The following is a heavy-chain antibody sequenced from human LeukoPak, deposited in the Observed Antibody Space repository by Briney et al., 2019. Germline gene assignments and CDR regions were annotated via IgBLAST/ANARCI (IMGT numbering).Heavy chain of an antibody. CDR1: GGSISSGGYY. V-gene: IGHV4-31*03. CDR3: ARSSSTSSYYWFDP. CDR2: IYYSGST. Sequence: TASETLSLTCTVSGGSISSGGYYWSWIRQHPGKGLEWIGYIYYSGSTYYNPSLKSRVTTSVDTSKNQFSLKLSSVTAADTAVYYCARSSSTSSYYWFDPWGQGTLVTVSS. D-gene: IGHD2-2*01. J-gene: IGHJ5*02.